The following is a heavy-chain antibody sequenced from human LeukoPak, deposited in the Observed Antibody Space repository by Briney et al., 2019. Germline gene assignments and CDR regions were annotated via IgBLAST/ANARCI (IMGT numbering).Heavy chain of an antibody. V-gene: IGHV3-53*01. Sequence: GGSLRLSCAASGFTVNSNYMSWVRQAPGKGLEWVSVIYSGGSTYYADSVKGRFTISRDNSKNTLYLQMNSLRAEDTAVYYCARDRAYGGNSVGYWGQGTLVTVSS. J-gene: IGHJ4*02. CDR1: GFTVNSNY. CDR2: IYSGGST. CDR3: ARDRAYGGNSVGY. D-gene: IGHD4-23*01.